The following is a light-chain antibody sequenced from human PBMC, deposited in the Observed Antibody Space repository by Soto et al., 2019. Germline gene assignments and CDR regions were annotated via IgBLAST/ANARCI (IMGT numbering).Light chain of an antibody. CDR1: SSDVGGYNF. CDR2: DVI. Sequence: QSALTQPASVSGSPGQSITISCTGTSSDVGGYNFVSWYQQHPGKAPKLMIYDVINRPSGVSNRFSGSKSANTASLTISGLQAEDEADYYCSSYTSSSTLVFGGGTKVTVL. CDR3: SSYTSSSTLV. V-gene: IGLV2-14*03. J-gene: IGLJ3*02.